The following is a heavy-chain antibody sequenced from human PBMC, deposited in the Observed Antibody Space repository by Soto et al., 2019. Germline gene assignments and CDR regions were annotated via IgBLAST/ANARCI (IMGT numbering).Heavy chain of an antibody. V-gene: IGHV3-73*01. CDR1: GFTFSGSA. CDR3: TRGYGVYVREY. Sequence: EVQLVESGGGLVQPGGSLKLSCAVSGFTFSGSAMHWVRQASGKGLEWVGRIRSKANSYATAYAASVKGRFTISRDDSKTTAYLQMNSVKTEDTAVYYCTRGYGVYVREYWGQGTLVTVSS. J-gene: IGHJ4*02. D-gene: IGHD4-17*01. CDR2: IRSKANSYAT.